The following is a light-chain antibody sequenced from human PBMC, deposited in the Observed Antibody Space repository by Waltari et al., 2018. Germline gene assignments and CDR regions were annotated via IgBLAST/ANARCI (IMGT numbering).Light chain of an antibody. CDR3: QQYYGAPIT. J-gene: IGKJ5*01. Sequence: DFVMTQSPDSLAVSLGERATINCKSSQSVLSTSNNKNYLGWFQQKPGQHPKLLFYWASTRESGVPDRFSGSGSGTDFTLTISSVQADDAAVYYCQQYYGAPITFGQGTRLEIK. CDR2: WAS. V-gene: IGKV4-1*01. CDR1: QSVLSTSNNKNY.